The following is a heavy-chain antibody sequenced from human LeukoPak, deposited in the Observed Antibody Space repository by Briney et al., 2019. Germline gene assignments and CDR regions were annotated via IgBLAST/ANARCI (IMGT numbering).Heavy chain of an antibody. CDR1: GFTFGSYS. V-gene: IGHV3-21*01. CDR3: ARGAGNPYDFWSGYHAVFYYFDY. D-gene: IGHD3-3*01. CDR2: ISSSSSYI. Sequence: GGSLRLSCAASGFTFGSYSMNWVRQAPGKGLEWVSSISSSSSYIYYADSVKGRFTISRDNAKNSLYLQMNSLRAEDTAVYYCARGAGNPYDFWSGYHAVFYYFDYWGQGTLVTVSS. J-gene: IGHJ4*02.